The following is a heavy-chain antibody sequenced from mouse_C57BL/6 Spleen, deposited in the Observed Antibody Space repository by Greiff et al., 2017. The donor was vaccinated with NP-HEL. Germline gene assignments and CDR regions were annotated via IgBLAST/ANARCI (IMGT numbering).Heavy chain of an antibody. CDR2: ISDGGSYT. D-gene: IGHD1-1*01. V-gene: IGHV5-4*03. CDR1: GFTFSSYA. Sequence: EVKVEESGGGLVKPGGSLKLSCAASGFTFSSYAMSWVRQTPEKRLEWVATISDGGSYTYYPDNVKGRFTISRDNAKNNLYLQMSHLKSEDTAMYYCARGSYLDYWGQGTTLTVSS. J-gene: IGHJ2*01. CDR3: ARGSYLDY.